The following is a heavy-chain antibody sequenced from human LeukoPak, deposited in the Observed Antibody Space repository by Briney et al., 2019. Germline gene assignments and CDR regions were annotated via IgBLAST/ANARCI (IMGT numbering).Heavy chain of an antibody. J-gene: IGHJ4*02. Sequence: SETLSLTCTVSGGSISSSGYYWGWIRQPPGKGLEGIGSINYGGSTYYNPSLKSRVIISVDTSKNQFSLKLSSVTAADTAVYYCARLYHDLLPGYFDYWGQGTLVTVSS. D-gene: IGHD3-9*01. CDR1: GGSISSSGYY. CDR2: INYGGST. V-gene: IGHV4-39*01. CDR3: ARLYHDLLPGYFDY.